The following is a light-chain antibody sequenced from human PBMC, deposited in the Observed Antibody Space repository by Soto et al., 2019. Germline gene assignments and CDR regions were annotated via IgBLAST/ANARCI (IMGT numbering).Light chain of an antibody. V-gene: IGKV1-5*03. J-gene: IGKJ1*01. Sequence: DIQMNQSPTSLSASVGDRVTITCRASQTICSWLAWYQQTQGKAPKLXIYKASTLKSGVPSRFSGSGAGPEFTRTISSLQPDDFATYYCQHYNSYSEAFGQGTKVDIK. CDR1: QTICSW. CDR2: KAS. CDR3: QHYNSYSEA.